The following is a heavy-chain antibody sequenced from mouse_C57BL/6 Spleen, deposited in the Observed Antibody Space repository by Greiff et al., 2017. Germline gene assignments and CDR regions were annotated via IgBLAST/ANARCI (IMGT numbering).Heavy chain of an antibody. J-gene: IGHJ4*01. CDR2: ISSGGDYI. Sequence: EVQRVESGEGLVKPGGSLKLSCAASGFTFSSYAMSWVRQTPEKRLEWVAYISSGGDYIYYADTVKGRFTISRDNARNTLYLQMSSLKSEDTAMYYCTREGDLPYAMDYWGQGTSVTVSS. V-gene: IGHV5-9-1*02. CDR1: GFTFSSYA. CDR3: TREGDLPYAMDY.